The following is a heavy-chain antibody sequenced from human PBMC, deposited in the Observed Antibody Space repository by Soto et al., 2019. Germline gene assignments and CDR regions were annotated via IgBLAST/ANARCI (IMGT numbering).Heavy chain of an antibody. CDR3: ARPCTSGSCYSY. J-gene: IGHJ4*02. CDR1: GFTFSSYV. CDR2: ISSSGSTI. D-gene: IGHD2-15*01. V-gene: IGHV3-11*01. Sequence: PGGSLRLSCAASGFTFSSYVMTWIRQAPGKGLEWVSYISSSGSTIYYADSVKGRFTISRDNAKNSLYLQMNSLRAEDTAVYYWARPCTSGSCYSYWGQGTLVTVSS.